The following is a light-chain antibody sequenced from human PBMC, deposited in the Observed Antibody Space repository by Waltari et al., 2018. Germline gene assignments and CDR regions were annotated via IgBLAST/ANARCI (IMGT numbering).Light chain of an antibody. J-gene: IGKJ1*01. Sequence: IVLKQSPGTLSLSPGERATLSCRASQSVSRTLAWYQQKPGQSPRLLIYGASTRAAGIPDRFSGSGSGTDFRLTISRLEPEDFAVYYCQHYVRLPVTFGQGTKVEIK. V-gene: IGKV3-20*01. CDR1: QSVSRT. CDR2: GAS. CDR3: QHYVRLPVT.